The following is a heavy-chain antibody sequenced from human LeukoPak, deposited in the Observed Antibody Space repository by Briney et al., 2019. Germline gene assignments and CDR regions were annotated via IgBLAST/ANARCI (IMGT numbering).Heavy chain of an antibody. Sequence: GGSLRLSCAASGFTFSSYGMHWVRQAPGKGLEWVAVISYDGSNKYYADSVKGRFTISRDNSKNTLYLQMNSLRAEDTAVYYCAKGSITMVRGEFDYWGQGTLVTVSS. CDR1: GFTFSSYG. V-gene: IGHV3-30*18. J-gene: IGHJ4*02. D-gene: IGHD3-10*01. CDR3: AKGSITMVRGEFDY. CDR2: ISYDGSNK.